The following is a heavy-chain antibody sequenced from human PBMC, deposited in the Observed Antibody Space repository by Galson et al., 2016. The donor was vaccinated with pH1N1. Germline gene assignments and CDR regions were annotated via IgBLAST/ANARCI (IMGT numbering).Heavy chain of an antibody. Sequence: SLRLSCAASGLTFNNYAMSWVRQAPGKGLEWVASISASDDTTYYADSVKGRFSVSRDDSKNTQFLQMNSLRVEDTAVYYCAKQPSRYLIPGYFDSWGQGTLVTVSP. J-gene: IGHJ4*02. V-gene: IGHV3-23*01. D-gene: IGHD2-2*01. CDR2: ISASDDTT. CDR1: GLTFNNYA. CDR3: AKQPSRYLIPGYFDS.